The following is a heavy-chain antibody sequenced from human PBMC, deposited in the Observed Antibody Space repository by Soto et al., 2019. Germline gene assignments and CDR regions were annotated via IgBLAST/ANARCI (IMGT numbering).Heavy chain of an antibody. D-gene: IGHD3-10*01. Sequence: SETLSLTCTVSGGSISSSSYYWGWIRQSPGKGLEWIGNIYYSGSTYYNPSLKSRVTISVDTSKNQFSLKLSSVTAADTAVYYCARETITMVRGVIENWFDPWGQGTLVTVSS. CDR2: IYYSGST. CDR3: ARETITMVRGVIENWFDP. V-gene: IGHV4-39*02. CDR1: GGSISSSSYY. J-gene: IGHJ5*02.